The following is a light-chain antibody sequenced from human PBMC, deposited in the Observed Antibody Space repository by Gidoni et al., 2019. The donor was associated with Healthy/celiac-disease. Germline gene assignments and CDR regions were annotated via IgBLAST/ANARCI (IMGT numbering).Light chain of an antibody. Sequence: EIVLTQSPGTLFLSPGERATLSCRASQSVSSSYLAWYQQKPGQAPRLLIYGASSRATGIPDRFSGSGSGTDFTLTISRLEPEDFAVYYCQQYGSSSYTFXQXTKLXIK. CDR2: GAS. V-gene: IGKV3-20*01. CDR1: QSVSSSY. J-gene: IGKJ2*01. CDR3: QQYGSSSYT.